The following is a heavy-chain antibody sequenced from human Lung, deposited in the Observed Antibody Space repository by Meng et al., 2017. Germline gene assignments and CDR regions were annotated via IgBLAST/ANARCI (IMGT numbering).Heavy chain of an antibody. CDR1: GDRFSSNRAA. V-gene: IGHV6-1*01. CDR2: TYYRSKLYS. J-gene: IGHJ5*01. CDR3: TGVGHKNWFDS. D-gene: IGHD2-21*01. Sequence: QLTQCSQGLVQPPQILSRTCAISGDRFSSNRAAWNWIRQYPSRGLEWLGRTYYRSKLYSDYATSVRSRITINADTSKNQFSLQLNSLTPEDTAVYYCTGVGHKNWFDSWGQGTLVTVSS.